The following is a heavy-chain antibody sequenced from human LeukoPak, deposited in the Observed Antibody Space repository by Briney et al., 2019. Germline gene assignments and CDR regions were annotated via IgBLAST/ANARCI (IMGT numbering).Heavy chain of an antibody. CDR1: GYTFTSYG. CDR2: VSAYNGNT. D-gene: IGHD6-6*01. CDR3: ARAYSSSSPFDY. Sequence: ASVKVSCKASGYTFTSYGISWVRQAPGQGLEWMGWVSAYNGNTNYAQKLQGRVTMTTDTSTSTAYMELSRLRSDDTAVYYCARAYSSSSPFDYWGQGTLVTVSS. V-gene: IGHV1-18*01. J-gene: IGHJ4*02.